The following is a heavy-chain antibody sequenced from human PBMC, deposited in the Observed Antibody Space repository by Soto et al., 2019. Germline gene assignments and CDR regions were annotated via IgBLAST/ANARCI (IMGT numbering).Heavy chain of an antibody. CDR2: TYHTGST. D-gene: IGHD2-2*01. J-gene: IGHJ4*02. CDR1: GGSISIGVYY. V-gene: IGHV4-31*03. Sequence: QVQLQESGPGLVKPSQTLSLTCTVSGGSISIGVYYWNWIRQHPGKGLEWIGYTYHTGSTYYNPSLESRVTISVDPSKNQFSLKLSSVTAADTAVYYCARIGNPDASLYFDYWGPGTLVTVSS. CDR3: ARIGNPDASLYFDY.